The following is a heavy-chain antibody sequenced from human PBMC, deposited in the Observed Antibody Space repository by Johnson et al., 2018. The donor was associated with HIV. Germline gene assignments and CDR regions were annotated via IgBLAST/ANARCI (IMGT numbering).Heavy chain of an antibody. CDR1: GFTFSNYG. Sequence: QVQLVESGGGVVQPGRSLRLSCAASGFTFSNYGMHWVRQAPGKGLEWVAFIRYDGSNRYYADPVKGRFTISRDNSKNTLYLQMNSLRAEDTALYYCTTDYGDAFDIWGQGTMVTVSS. J-gene: IGHJ3*02. V-gene: IGHV3-30*02. CDR2: IRYDGSNR. CDR3: TTDYGDAFDI. D-gene: IGHD3-10*01.